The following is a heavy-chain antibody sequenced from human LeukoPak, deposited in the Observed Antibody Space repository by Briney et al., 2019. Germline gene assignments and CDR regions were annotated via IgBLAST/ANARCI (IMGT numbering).Heavy chain of an antibody. D-gene: IGHD4-23*01. CDR2: IYASDSDT. CDR1: GYNFANYW. J-gene: IGHJ3*02. CDR3: ARRRWADAFDI. V-gene: IGHV5-51*01. Sequence: GESLKISCKASGYNFANYWIGWVRQMPGKGLEWMGLIYASDSDTRYNPSFQGHVRISADKSIVTAYLQWSSLKASDTAMYYCARRRWADAFDIWGQGTMVTVSS.